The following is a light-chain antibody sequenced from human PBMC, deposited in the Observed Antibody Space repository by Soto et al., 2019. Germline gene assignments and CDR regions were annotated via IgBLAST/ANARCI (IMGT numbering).Light chain of an antibody. J-gene: IGKJ1*01. CDR2: LGS. Sequence: DIVMTQSPLSLPVTPAEPASISCRSSQSLLHSNGYNYLDWYLQKPGQSPQLLIYLGSNRASGVPSRFSGSGYGTEFTVTISSLQPDDVATYYCQQYSDHWTFGQGTKVDI. V-gene: IGKV2-28*01. CDR3: QQYSDHWT. CDR1: QSLLHSNGYNY.